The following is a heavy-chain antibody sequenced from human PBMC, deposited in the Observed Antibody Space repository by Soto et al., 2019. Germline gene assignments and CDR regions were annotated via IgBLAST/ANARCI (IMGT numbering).Heavy chain of an antibody. J-gene: IGHJ6*02. CDR1: GYPFTGYY. CDR3: ARKSNPGYHYYYGLDV. D-gene: IGHD4-4*01. V-gene: IGHV1-2*02. CDR2: INPNNADT. Sequence: QVQLVQSGAEVNKPGASVKVSCKASGYPFTGYYLHWVRQAPGQGLEWMGYINPNNADTNFAQNFQGRVTLTRDTSISTAYMELSRLRSDDTAVYYCARKSNPGYHYYYGLDVCGQGTTVTVSS.